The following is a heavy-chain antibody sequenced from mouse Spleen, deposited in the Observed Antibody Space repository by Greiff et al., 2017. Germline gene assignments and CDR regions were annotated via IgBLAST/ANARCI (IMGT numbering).Heavy chain of an antibody. CDR2: IYPRSGNT. CDR3: ARYGNSWDY. D-gene: IGHD2-1*01. V-gene: IGHV1-81*01. Sequence: VQLQQSGAELVKPGASVKMSCKASGYTFTTYPIEWMKQNHGKSLEWIGEIYPRSGNTYYNEKFKGKATLTADKSSSTAYMELRSLTSEDSAVYFCARYGNSWDYWGQGTSVTVSS. CDR1: GYTFTTYP. J-gene: IGHJ4*01.